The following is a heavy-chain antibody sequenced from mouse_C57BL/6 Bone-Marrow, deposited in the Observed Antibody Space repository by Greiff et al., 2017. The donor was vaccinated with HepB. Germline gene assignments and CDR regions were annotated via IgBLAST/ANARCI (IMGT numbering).Heavy chain of an antibody. D-gene: IGHD1-1*01. CDR2: IWRGGST. J-gene: IGHJ1*03. Sequence: QVQLKQSGPGLVQPSQCLSITCTVSGFSLTSYGVHWVRQSPGKGLEWLGVIWRGGSTDYNAACMSRLSITKDNSKCQVFFNMNSLQADDTAIYYCAKMDYYGSSYWYFDVWGTGTTVTVSS. CDR1: GFSLTSYG. CDR3: AKMDYYGSSYWYFDV. V-gene: IGHV2-5*01.